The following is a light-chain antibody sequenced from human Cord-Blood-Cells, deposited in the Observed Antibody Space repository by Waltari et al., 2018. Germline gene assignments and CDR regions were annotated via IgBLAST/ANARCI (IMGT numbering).Light chain of an antibody. Sequence: DIVMTQSPDSLAVSLGERATINCKSSQSVLYSSNNKNYLAWYQQKPGQPPKLLIYWASTRESGVPDRCSGSGSGTDFTLTSSSLQAEDVAVYYCQQYYNTPLTFGGGTKVEIK. CDR3: QQYYNTPLT. CDR2: WAS. J-gene: IGKJ4*01. CDR1: QSVLYSSNNKNY. V-gene: IGKV4-1*01.